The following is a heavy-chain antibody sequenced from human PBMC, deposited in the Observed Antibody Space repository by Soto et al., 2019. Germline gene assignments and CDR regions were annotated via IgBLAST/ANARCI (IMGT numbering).Heavy chain of an antibody. D-gene: IGHD3-3*01. V-gene: IGHV1-18*04. CDR3: ARDLPARFFVVVVGGYYYYVMHF. J-gene: IGHJ6*02. CDR2: ISAYNGNT. CDR1: GYTFASYG. Sequence: SLKVSCKASGYTFASYGISWVRQAPGQGLEWMGWISAYNGNTNYAQKLQGRVTMTTDTSTSTAYMELRSLRSDDTAVYYCARDLPARFFVVVVGGYYYYVMHFWGRGSTVTV.